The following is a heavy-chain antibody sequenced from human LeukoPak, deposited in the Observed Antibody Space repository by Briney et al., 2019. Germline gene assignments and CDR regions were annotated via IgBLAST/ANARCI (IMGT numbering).Heavy chain of an antibody. V-gene: IGHV4-59*12. Sequence: SETLSLTCTVSGGSISSYYWSWIRQPPGKGLEWIGYIYYSGSTNYNPSLKSRVTISVDTSKNQFSLKLSSVTAADTAAYYCARSRVRGPYFDYWGQGTLVTVSS. J-gene: IGHJ4*02. CDR3: ARSRVRGPYFDY. CDR2: IYYSGST. D-gene: IGHD2-2*01. CDR1: GGSISSYY.